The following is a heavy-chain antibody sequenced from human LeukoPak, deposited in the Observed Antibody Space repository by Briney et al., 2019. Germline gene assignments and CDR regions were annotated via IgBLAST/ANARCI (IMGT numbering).Heavy chain of an antibody. D-gene: IGHD3-22*01. CDR2: INPDESDK. J-gene: IGHJ5*02. CDR1: RFTFSVHW. CDR3: AHTDSYYFDSGMVS. Sequence: GGSLRLSCAASRFTFSVHWMHWVRQAPGKGLEWVSRINPDESDKAYADSVKGRFTISRDNAKNTLYLQMNSLRAEDTAVYYCAHTDSYYFDSGMVSWGQGALVTVSS. V-gene: IGHV3-74*01.